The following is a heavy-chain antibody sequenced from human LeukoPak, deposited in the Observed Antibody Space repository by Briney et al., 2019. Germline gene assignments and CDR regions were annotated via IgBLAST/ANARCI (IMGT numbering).Heavy chain of an antibody. J-gene: IGHJ4*02. V-gene: IGHV1-69*06. CDR2: IIPIFGTA. Sequence: SVKVSCKASGYTFTSYGISWVRQAPGQGLEWMGGIIPIFGTANYAQKFQGRVTITADKSTSTAYMELSSLRSEDTAVYYCAFSKQWLDFDYWGQGTLVTVSS. CDR3: AFSKQWLDFDY. D-gene: IGHD6-19*01. CDR1: GYTFTSYG.